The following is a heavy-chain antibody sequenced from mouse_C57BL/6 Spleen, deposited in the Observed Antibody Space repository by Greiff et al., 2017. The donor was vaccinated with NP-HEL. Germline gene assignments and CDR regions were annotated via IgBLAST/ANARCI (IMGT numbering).Heavy chain of an antibody. V-gene: IGHV14-3*01. J-gene: IGHJ3*01. CDR1: GFNIKHTY. CDR2: IDPANGNT. Sequence: VQLQQSVAELVRPGASVKLSCTASGFNIKHTYMHWVQQRPEQGLEWIGRIDPANGNTNYAPKFQGKATITADTSSNTAYLQLSSLTSEDTAIYYCARYDGYRPWFAYWGQGTLVTVSA. D-gene: IGHD2-3*01. CDR3: ARYDGYRPWFAY.